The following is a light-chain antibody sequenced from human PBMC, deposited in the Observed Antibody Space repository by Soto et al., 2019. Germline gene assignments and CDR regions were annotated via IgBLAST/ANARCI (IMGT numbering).Light chain of an antibody. CDR1: QNINSN. Sequence: EILMTQSPLTLSASPGEGATLSCRASQNINSNLAWNQQRPGQAPRVLIYGASSRASGSPDRFSGSGSGTDFTLAINRLEPDDFAVYYCQQYKDWPPLTFGGGTRVESK. CDR2: GAS. J-gene: IGKJ4*01. CDR3: QQYKDWPPLT. V-gene: IGKV3D-15*01.